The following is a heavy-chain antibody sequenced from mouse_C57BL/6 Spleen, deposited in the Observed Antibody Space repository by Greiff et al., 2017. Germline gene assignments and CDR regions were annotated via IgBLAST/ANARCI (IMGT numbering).Heavy chain of an antibody. CDR3: ARDDGNYPWFAY. V-gene: IGHV2-2*01. Sequence: QVQLQQSGPGLVQPSQSLSITCTVSGFSLTSYGVHWVRQSPGKGLEWLGVIWSGGSTDYNAAFISRLSISKDNSKSQVFFKMNSLQADDTAIYYCARDDGNYPWFAYWGQGTLVTVSA. CDR2: IWSGGST. D-gene: IGHD2-3*01. J-gene: IGHJ3*01. CDR1: GFSLTSYG.